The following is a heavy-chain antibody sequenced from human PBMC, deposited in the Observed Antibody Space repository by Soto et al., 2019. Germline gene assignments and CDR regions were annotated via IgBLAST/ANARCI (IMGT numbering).Heavy chain of an antibody. CDR1: GYSIRKSYC. D-gene: IGHD3-16*01. CDR3: ARYNDGTSTHWFDP. V-gene: IGHV4-28*02. J-gene: IGHJ5*02. CDR2: INYSGRT. Sequence: TXSLTFAFSGYSIRKSYCWGWILQPPGKGLEWIGYINYSGRTFYNPSLNSRITMSVDTSKNQFSLKLSSVTAVDTAVYYCARYNDGTSTHWFDPWGQGTLVTVSS.